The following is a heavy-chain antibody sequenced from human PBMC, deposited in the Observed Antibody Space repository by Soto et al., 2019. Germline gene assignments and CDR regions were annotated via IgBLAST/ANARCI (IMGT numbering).Heavy chain of an antibody. Sequence: SETLSLICTVSGGSISSYYLSWIRQPAGKGLEWIGRIYSSGNTNYNPSLKSRITMSVDTSKNHFSLKVTSVTAADTAVYYCARDRGLLNWSYGYFDYWGQGALVTVSS. D-gene: IGHD1-7*01. V-gene: IGHV4-4*07. CDR3: ARDRGLLNWSYGYFDY. CDR2: IYSSGNT. J-gene: IGHJ4*02. CDR1: GGSISSYY.